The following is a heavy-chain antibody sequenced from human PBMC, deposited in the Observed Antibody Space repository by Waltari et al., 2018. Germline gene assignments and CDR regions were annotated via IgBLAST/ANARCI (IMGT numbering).Heavy chain of an antibody. CDR3: AKDLVGATTNYYYGMDV. CDR1: GFTFDDYT. CDR2: ISWDGGST. Sequence: EVQLVESGGVVVQPGGSLRLSCAASGFTFDDYTLPGVRQAPGKGLEWVSLISWDGGSTYYADSVKGRFTISRDNSKNSLYLQMNSLRTEDTALYYCAKDLVGATTNYYYGMDVWGQGTTVTVSS. D-gene: IGHD1-26*01. V-gene: IGHV3-43*01. J-gene: IGHJ6*02.